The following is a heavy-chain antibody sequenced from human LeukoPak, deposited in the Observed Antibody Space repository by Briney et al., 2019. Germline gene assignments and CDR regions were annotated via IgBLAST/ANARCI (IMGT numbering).Heavy chain of an antibody. D-gene: IGHD4-17*01. CDR2: LHYSGSA. CDR3: ARQALGGSTVTKRGAFDI. V-gene: IGHV4-39*01. CDR1: GGSISSSSYY. J-gene: IGHJ3*02. Sequence: KTSETLSLTCTVSGGSISSSSYYWGWIRQPPGKGLEWIASLHYSGSAYYNPPLRSRVTISEDTSKNQFSLKLSSVTAADTAVYYCARQALGGSTVTKRGAFDIWGQGTMVTVSS.